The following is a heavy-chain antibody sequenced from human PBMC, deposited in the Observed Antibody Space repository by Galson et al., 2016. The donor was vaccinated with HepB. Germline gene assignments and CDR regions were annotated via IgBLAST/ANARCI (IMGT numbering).Heavy chain of an antibody. CDR1: GFSFSDYW. CDR2: IYSDGSST. Sequence: SLRLSCAASGFSFSDYWMHWVRQAPGKGLVWVSRIYSDGSSTAYADSVKGRFTTSRDNAKNTLYLQMNGLRAEDTAVYYCARGLYYYGSGSYYIRNNWFDPWGQRTLVTVSS. J-gene: IGHJ5*02. D-gene: IGHD3-10*01. V-gene: IGHV3-74*01. CDR3: ARGLYYYGSGSYYIRNNWFDP.